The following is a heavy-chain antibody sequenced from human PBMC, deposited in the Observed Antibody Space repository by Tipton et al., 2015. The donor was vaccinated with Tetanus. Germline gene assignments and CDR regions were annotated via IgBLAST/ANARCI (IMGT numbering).Heavy chain of an antibody. V-gene: IGHV3-9*01. J-gene: IGHJ4*02. D-gene: IGHD2-21*01. Sequence: SLRLSCAASGFTFGHYAMHWVRQAPGKGLEWVAGITWNTGTVDYADSVRGRFSIVRDNARNSLYLQMNSLRAEDTALYYFVKDLFRESDPIDYWGQGTLITVSS. CDR2: ITWNTGTV. CDR1: GFTFGHYA. CDR3: VKDLFRESDPIDY.